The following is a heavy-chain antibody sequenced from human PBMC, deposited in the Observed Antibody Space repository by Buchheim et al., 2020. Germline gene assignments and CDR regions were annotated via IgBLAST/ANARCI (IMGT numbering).Heavy chain of an antibody. Sequence: QLQLQESGPGLVKPSETLSLICSVSGGSISSRGYYWGWIRQPTGKGLEWIGSINYSGSAYHNPSIKSRVTISVDTSKNLFSLTLTSVTAADTAVYYCAREYSTSSGPSFDYWGQGTL. J-gene: IGHJ4*02. V-gene: IGHV4-39*07. CDR3: AREYSTSSGPSFDY. CDR1: GGSISSRGYY. D-gene: IGHD6-6*01. CDR2: INYSGSA.